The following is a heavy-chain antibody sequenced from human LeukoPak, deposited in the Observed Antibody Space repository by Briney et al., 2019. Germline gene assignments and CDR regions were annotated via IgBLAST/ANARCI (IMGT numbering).Heavy chain of an antibody. D-gene: IGHD3-9*01. J-gene: IGHJ6*02. CDR3: ARQLAVSFGSRAPRYFYSMDV. V-gene: IGHV4-59*08. Sequence: SETLSLTCTVSGGSIRGYFWIWIRQPPGKGLELVGYMYDRGSTIYNPSLRSRVTTSVDTSKNQFSLRLTSVTAADTAVYYCARQLAVSFGSRAPRYFYSMDVWGQGTTVTVSS. CDR1: GGSIRGYF. CDR2: MYDRGST.